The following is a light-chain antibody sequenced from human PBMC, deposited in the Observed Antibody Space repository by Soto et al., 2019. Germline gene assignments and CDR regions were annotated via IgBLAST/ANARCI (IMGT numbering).Light chain of an antibody. CDR3: HKYNSAPWT. CDR1: QGISNY. J-gene: IGKJ1*01. V-gene: IGKV1-27*01. Sequence: DIQMTQSPSSLSASVGDRVTITCRASQGISNYLDWYKQKPGKVPKLQSYAASTLQSGDPSRFSGSGSGTDFTLTISSLQPEDVATYYCHKYNSAPWTFGQGTKVEIK. CDR2: AAS.